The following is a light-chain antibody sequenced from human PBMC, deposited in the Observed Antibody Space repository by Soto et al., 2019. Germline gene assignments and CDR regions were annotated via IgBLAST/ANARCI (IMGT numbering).Light chain of an antibody. CDR2: GAS. J-gene: IGKJ1*01. CDR3: QQYVSSPRT. CDR1: QSVSSTY. V-gene: IGKV3-20*01. Sequence: EIVLTQSPGTLSLSPGERATFSCRASQSVSSTYLAWYQQKPGQTPRLLVYGASSRATGIPDRFSASGSGTDFILTISRLEPEDSAVYYCQQYVSSPRTFGQGTKV.